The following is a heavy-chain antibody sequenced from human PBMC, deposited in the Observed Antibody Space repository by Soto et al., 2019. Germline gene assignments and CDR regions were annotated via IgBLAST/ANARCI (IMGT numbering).Heavy chain of an antibody. CDR2: IRSKAYGGTT. V-gene: IGHV3-49*03. CDR1: GFTFGDYA. Sequence: GGSLRLSCTASGFTFGDYAMSWFRQAPGKGLEWVGFIRSKAYGGTTEYAASVKGRFTISRDDSKSIAYLQMNSLKTEDTAVYYCTRDYVAAERFIDYWGQGTLVTVSS. CDR3: TRDYVAAERFIDY. J-gene: IGHJ4*02. D-gene: IGHD2-15*01.